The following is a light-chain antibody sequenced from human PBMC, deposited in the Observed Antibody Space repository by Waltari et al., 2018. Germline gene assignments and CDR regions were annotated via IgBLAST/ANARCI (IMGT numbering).Light chain of an antibody. J-gene: IGLJ2*01. CDR2: ENN. CDR3: GTWDSSLSAVV. CDR1: RPNIGNNY. V-gene: IGLV1-51*02. Sequence: QSVLTQPPSVSAAPGQKVTISCSGSRPNIGNNYVSWYQHLPGTAPELLIYENNKRPSGIPDRFSGSKSGTSATLGITGLQTGDEADYYCGTWDSSLSAVVFGGGTKLTVL.